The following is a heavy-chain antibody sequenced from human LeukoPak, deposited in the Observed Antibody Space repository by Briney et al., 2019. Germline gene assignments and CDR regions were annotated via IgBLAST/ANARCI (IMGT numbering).Heavy chain of an antibody. CDR3: ARGVEPLAANTLAY. CDR2: LYSDGNT. D-gene: IGHD1-14*01. CDR1: GFTVTTND. Sequence: GRSPRPSSAASGFTVTTNDTTWVRQAPGKGLQRVSVLYSDGNTKYADSVQGRFTISRDNSKNTLYLEMNSLSPDDTAVYYCARGVEPLAANTLAYWGQGTLVTVSS. J-gene: IGHJ4*02. V-gene: IGHV3-53*01.